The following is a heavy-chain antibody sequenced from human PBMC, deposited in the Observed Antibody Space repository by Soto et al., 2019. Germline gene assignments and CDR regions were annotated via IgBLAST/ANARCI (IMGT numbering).Heavy chain of an antibody. CDR2: IKQDGSEQ. J-gene: IGHJ4*02. Sequence: EVQLVDSGGALVQPGESLRLSCAASGFIFSDYLMTWVRQAPGKGLEWVATIKQDGSEQYYVDSVKGRFTISRDNAEKSLYLQMNALRAEDTALYYCTIGHWLEIWGQGTLVTVSS. CDR3: TIGHWLEI. D-gene: IGHD6-19*01. V-gene: IGHV3-7*01. CDR1: GFIFSDYL.